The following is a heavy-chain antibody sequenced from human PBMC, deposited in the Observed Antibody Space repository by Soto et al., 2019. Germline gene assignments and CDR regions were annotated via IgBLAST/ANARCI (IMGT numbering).Heavy chain of an antibody. CDR2: IYYSGST. CDR1: GGSISSSRYY. CDR3: ARLANRITHYYGSGSLRP. Sequence: SETLSLTCTVFGGSISSSRYYWGWIRQPPGKGLEWIGSIYYSGSTYYNPSLKSRVTISVDTSKNQFSLKLSSVTAADTAVYYCARLANRITHYYGSGSLRPWGQGTLVNVSS. J-gene: IGHJ5*02. V-gene: IGHV4-39*01. D-gene: IGHD3-10*01.